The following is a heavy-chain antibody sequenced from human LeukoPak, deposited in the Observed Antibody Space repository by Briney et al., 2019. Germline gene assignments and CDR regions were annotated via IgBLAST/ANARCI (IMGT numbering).Heavy chain of an antibody. D-gene: IGHD2-21*02. CDR3: ARDRVASCGGDCYSEWFDP. J-gene: IGHJ5*02. CDR2: ISADNGNT. V-gene: IGHV1-18*01. Sequence: ASVKVSCKASGYTFTSYGISWVRQAPGQGLEWIGWISADNGNTNYAQKLQGRVTMTTDTSTSTAYMELRSLRSDDTAVYYCARDRVASCGGDCYSEWFDPWGQGTLVTVSS. CDR1: GYTFTSYG.